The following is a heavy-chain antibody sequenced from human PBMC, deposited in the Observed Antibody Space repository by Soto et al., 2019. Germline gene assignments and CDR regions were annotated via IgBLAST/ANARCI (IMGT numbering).Heavy chain of an antibody. CDR1: GYTFTSYD. Sequence: QVQLVQSGAEVKKPGASVKVSCKASGYTFTSYDINWVRQATGQGLEWMGWMNPNSGNTGYAQKVQCRATMTRHTSLSTAYTELRSLRSEDTAVYYCAREKTSYGMDLWGQGTTVTVSS. CDR2: MNPNSGNT. V-gene: IGHV1-8*01. CDR3: AREKTSYGMDL. J-gene: IGHJ6*02.